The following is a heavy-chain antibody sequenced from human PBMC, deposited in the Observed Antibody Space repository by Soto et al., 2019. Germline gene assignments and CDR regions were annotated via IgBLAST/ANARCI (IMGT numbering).Heavy chain of an antibody. CDR2: IYWDDDK. CDR1: GFSLSTSGVG. V-gene: IGHV2-5*02. D-gene: IGHD3-3*01. J-gene: IGHJ4*02. Sequence: QITLKESGPTLVKPTQTLTLTCTFSGFSLSTSGVGVGWIRQPPGKALEWLALIYWDDDKRYSPSLKSRLTINKDTSKNQVVLTMTNMDPVDTATYYCAHRNRRYVFWSGVLGYFDYWGQGTLVTVSS. CDR3: AHRNRRYVFWSGVLGYFDY.